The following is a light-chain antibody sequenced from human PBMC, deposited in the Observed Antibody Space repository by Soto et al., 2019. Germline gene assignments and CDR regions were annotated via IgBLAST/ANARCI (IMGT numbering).Light chain of an antibody. V-gene: IGKV3-20*01. J-gene: IGKJ5*01. CDR2: GAS. CDR3: QQYGSSPPIT. Sequence: EIVLTQSPGTLSLSPGERATLSCSAIQSVSSSYLAWYQQKPGQAPRLLIYGASSRATGIPDRFSGSGSGTDFTLTISRLEPEDFAVYYCQQYGSSPPITFGQGTRLEN. CDR1: QSVSSSY.